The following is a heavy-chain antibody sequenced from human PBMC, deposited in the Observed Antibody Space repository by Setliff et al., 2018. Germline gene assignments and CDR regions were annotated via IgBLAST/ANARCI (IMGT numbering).Heavy chain of an antibody. CDR3: ARGGNLIYYFDY. D-gene: IGHD2-15*01. CDR2: IKQDGSNK. V-gene: IGHV3-7*04. Sequence: GSLRLSCAASGFTFSSYWMSWVRQAPGKGLEWVANIKQDGSNKYYADSVKGRFTISRDNSKNTLYLQMNSLRAEDTAVYYCARGGNLIYYFDYWGQGTLVTVSS. J-gene: IGHJ4*02. CDR1: GFTFSSYW.